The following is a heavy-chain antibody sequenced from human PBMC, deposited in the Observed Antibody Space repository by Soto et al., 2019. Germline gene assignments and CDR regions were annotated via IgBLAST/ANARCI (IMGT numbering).Heavy chain of an antibody. Sequence: QVQLQESGPGLVKPSQTLSLTYTVSGDSISSGGYYWTWIRQHPGKGLEWIAYIHYSESTYYNPSLKRRVVVSRDTSKNAFSLRLSSVTAADTAVYYCTRGAWGYAFDVWGQGTMVTVSS. CDR3: TRGAWGYAFDV. J-gene: IGHJ3*01. CDR1: GDSISSGGYY. V-gene: IGHV4-31*03. CDR2: IHYSEST. D-gene: IGHD3-16*01.